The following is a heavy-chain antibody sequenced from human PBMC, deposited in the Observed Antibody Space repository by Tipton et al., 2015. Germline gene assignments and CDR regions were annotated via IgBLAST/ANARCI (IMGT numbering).Heavy chain of an antibody. D-gene: IGHD3-10*01. CDR3: AKPYGSGSSDY. CDR1: GFRFSDSA. Sequence: SLRLSCTTSGFRFSDSAMTWVRQSPGKGLEWVSLISGSGGTTYYADSVKGRFSISRDNNKNTLFLQMNSLRAEDTAVYYCAKPYGSGSSDYWGQGTLVTVSS. CDR2: ISGSGGTT. V-gene: IGHV3-23*01. J-gene: IGHJ4*02.